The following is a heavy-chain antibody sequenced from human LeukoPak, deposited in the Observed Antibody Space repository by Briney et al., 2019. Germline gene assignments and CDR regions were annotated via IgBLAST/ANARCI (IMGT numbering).Heavy chain of an antibody. J-gene: IGHJ6*02. D-gene: IGHD1-26*01. CDR3: ARFLGGSYGMDV. CDR1: GYTFTSYS. CDR2: INAGNGNT. V-gene: IGHV1-3*01. Sequence: PEASVKVSCKASGYTFTSYSMHWVRQAPGQRLEWMGWINAGNGNTKFSQKYQGRVTITRDTSASTAYMELSSLRSEDTAVYYCARFLGGSYGMDVWGQGTTVTVSS.